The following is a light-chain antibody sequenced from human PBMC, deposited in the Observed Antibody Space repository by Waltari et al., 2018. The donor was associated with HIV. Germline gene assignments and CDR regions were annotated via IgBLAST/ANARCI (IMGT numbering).Light chain of an antibody. CDR2: GSS. CDR1: QTVARF. Sequence: DILMTQSPSSLSASVGDSVTITCRASQTVARFLNWYQQKPGTAPKVLVYGSSKLQSGVPSRFSGSGSGTYFALTISGLQPEDFATYYCQQSFTTPLTFGPGT. V-gene: IGKV1-39*01. J-gene: IGKJ3*01. CDR3: QQSFTTPLT.